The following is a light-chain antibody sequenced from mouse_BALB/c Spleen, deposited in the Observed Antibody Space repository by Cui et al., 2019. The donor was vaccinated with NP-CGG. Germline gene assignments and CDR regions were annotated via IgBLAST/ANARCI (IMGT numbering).Light chain of an antibody. CDR2: GTN. V-gene: IGLV1*01. J-gene: IGLJ1*01. CDR3: ALWYSNHWV. Sequence: QAVVTLESAPITSPGDTVTLTCRSSTGAVTTSNYANWVRKKPDHLFTGLIGGTNNRVPGVPARFSGSLIGNKAALTITGAQTEDEAIYFCALWYSNHWVFGGGTKLTVL. CDR1: TGAVTTSNY.